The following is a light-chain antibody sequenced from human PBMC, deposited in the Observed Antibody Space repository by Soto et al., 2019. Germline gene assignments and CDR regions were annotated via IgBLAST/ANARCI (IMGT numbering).Light chain of an antibody. CDR3: QQYNGY. Sequence: DIQMTQSPSTLSASVGDRVTITCRAXXXXNNWLAWYQLKPGKAPKLLIYHASTLESGVPSRFSGSGSGTEFTLTISSLQPDDFATYYCQQYNGYFGGGTKVEIK. V-gene: IGKV1-5*01. CDR2: HAS. CDR1: XXXNNW. J-gene: IGKJ4*01.